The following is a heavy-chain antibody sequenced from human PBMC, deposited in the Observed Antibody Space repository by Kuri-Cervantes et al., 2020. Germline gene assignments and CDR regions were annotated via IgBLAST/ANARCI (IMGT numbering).Heavy chain of an antibody. D-gene: IGHD3-10*01. CDR3: ARSGSGSYPYYYYYYMDF. V-gene: IGHV1-46*01. Sequence: ASVKVSCKASGYTFTSYCMNWVRQAPGQGLEWMGIINPSGGSTSYAQKFQGRVTITTDESTSTAYMELRSLRSDDTAVYYCARSGSGSYPYYYYYYMDFWGKGTTVTVSS. CDR1: GYTFTSYC. J-gene: IGHJ6*03. CDR2: INPSGGST.